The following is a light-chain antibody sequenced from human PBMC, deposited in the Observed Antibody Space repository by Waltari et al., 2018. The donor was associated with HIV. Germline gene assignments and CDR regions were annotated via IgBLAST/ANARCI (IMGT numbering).Light chain of an antibody. Sequence: DIVMTQSPDSLAVSLAERAPINWKSSRSVFYSSNNQNYLSWYQQKPGQPPKLLIYWASTRESGVPDRFSGSGSGTDFTLTISSLQAEDVAVYYCQQYYSTPTFGQGTRLEIK. V-gene: IGKV4-1*01. CDR1: RSVFYSSNNQNY. J-gene: IGKJ5*01. CDR3: QQYYSTPT. CDR2: WAS.